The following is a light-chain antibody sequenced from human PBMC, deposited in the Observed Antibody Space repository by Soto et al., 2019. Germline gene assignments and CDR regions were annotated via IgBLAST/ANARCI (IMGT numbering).Light chain of an antibody. CDR1: EMITSFY. Sequence: EVVLTQSPGTLSLSPGERATLSCRASEMITSFYVAWYQHKPGQAPRLLIYAASVRATGIPDRFSGSGSGTRFPLTILRLEPEDSAVYYCQQYGTTPVPFGQGTKVEIK. CDR3: QQYGTTPVP. V-gene: IGKV3-20*01. CDR2: AAS. J-gene: IGKJ1*01.